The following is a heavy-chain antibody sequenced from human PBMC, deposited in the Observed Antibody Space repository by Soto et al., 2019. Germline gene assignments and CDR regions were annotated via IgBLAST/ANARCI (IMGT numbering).Heavy chain of an antibody. V-gene: IGHV3-23*01. Sequence: GSLRLSCAASGFTFSSYAMSWVLQAPGKGLEWVSAISGSGGSTYYADSVKGRFTITRDNSKNKLYLQMNSLRAEDTAVYYCVKVVARGIVVVIRPFDYWGQGTLVTVSS. CDR1: GFTFSSYA. J-gene: IGHJ4*02. D-gene: IGHD3-22*01. CDR2: ISGSGGST. CDR3: VKVVARGIVVVIRPFDY.